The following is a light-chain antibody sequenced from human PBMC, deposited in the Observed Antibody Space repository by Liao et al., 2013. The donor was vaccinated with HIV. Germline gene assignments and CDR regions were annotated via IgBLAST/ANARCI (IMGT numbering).Light chain of an antibody. CDR1: KLGDKY. Sequence: SYELTQPPSVSVSPGQTASISCSGDKLGDKYVCWYQQKPGQSPALVIYQDSKRPSGIPERFSGSNSGNTATLTISGTQAMDEADYYCQAWDSSTYVVFGGGTKLTVL. V-gene: IGLV3-1*01. J-gene: IGLJ2*01. CDR3: QAWDSSTYVV. CDR2: QDS.